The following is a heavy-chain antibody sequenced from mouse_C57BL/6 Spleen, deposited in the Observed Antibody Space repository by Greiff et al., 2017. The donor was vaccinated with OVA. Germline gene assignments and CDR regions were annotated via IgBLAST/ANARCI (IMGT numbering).Heavy chain of an antibody. D-gene: IGHD3-2*02. CDR2: INPGSGGT. V-gene: IGHV1-54*01. CDR3: ARSGGSAQATGFDY. J-gene: IGHJ2*01. CDR1: GYAFTNYL. Sequence: VQLQQSGAELVRPGTSVKVSCKASGYAFTNYLIEWVKQRPGQGLEWIGVINPGSGGTNYNEKFKGKATLPADKSSSTAYMQLSSLTSEDSAVYFCARSGGSAQATGFDYWGQGTTLTVSS.